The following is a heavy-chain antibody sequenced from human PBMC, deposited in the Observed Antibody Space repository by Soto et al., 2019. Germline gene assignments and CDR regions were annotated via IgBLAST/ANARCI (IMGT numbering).Heavy chain of an antibody. Sequence: QVQLQESGPGLVKPSQTLSLTCTVSGGSISSGSYYWSWIRQLPGKGLEWIGYIYYSGSTYYNPSLKSRVTISVDTSKIQFSLKLNSVTPADTAVYYCATRADYYYGSGSLGGMDVWGQGTTVTVSS. J-gene: IGHJ6*02. CDR3: ATRADYYYGSGSLGGMDV. CDR2: IYYSGST. V-gene: IGHV4-31*03. CDR1: GGSISSGSYY. D-gene: IGHD3-10*01.